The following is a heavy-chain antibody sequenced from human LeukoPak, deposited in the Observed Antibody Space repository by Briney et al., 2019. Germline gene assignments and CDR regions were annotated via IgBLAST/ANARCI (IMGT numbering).Heavy chain of an antibody. V-gene: IGHV4-59*11. Sequence: SETLSLTCTVSGDSISNHYWSWIRRPPGKGLEWIGYFHKTGGTNYNPYVKSRVTISVDTSKNQVSLRMTSVTAADTAVYYCATNRPVGGAYWGSFDIWGQGTLVTVSS. D-gene: IGHD2-8*02. CDR1: GDSISNHY. J-gene: IGHJ3*02. CDR2: FHKTGGT. CDR3: ATNRPVGGAYWGSFDI.